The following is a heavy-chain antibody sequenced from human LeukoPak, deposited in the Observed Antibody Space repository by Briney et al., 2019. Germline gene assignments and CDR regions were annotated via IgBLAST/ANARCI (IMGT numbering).Heavy chain of an antibody. J-gene: IGHJ4*02. D-gene: IGHD2-15*01. CDR3: AILLNDQGDY. V-gene: IGHV1-2*02. Sequence: ASVNVSCMTSGYTFTDYYMHWLRQAPGQGLEGMGWINHNSGGIKFAQKFQGRVTLTRDTSISTAYMELSRLRSDDTAVYYCAILLNDQGDYWGLGSLVTVSS. CDR1: GYTFTDYY. CDR2: INHNSGGI.